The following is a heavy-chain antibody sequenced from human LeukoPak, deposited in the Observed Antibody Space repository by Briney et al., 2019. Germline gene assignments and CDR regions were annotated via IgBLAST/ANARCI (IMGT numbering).Heavy chain of an antibody. D-gene: IGHD6-13*01. J-gene: IGHJ5*02. V-gene: IGHV7-4-1*02. Sequence: ASVKVSCKASGYTFTSYAMNWVRQAPGQGLEWMGWINTNTGNPTYAQGFTGRLVFSLDTSVSTAYLQISSLKAEDTAVYYCARTAFRRYSSRGPGWFDPWGQGTLVTVSS. CDR3: ARTAFRRYSSRGPGWFDP. CDR1: GYTFTSYA. CDR2: INTNTGNP.